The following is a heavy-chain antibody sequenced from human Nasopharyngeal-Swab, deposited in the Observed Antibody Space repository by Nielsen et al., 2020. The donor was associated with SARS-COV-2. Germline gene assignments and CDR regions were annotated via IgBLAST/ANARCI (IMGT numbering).Heavy chain of an antibody. V-gene: IGHV4-61*02. Sequence: SCTVSGGSISSGSYYWSWIRQPAGKGLEWIGRIYTSGSTNYNPSLKSRVTISVDTFKNQFSLKLSSVTAADTAVYYCARTRMKTYCGGDCYSTDFDLWGRGTLVTVSS. CDR1: GGSISSGSYY. CDR2: IYTSGST. J-gene: IGHJ2*01. D-gene: IGHD2-21*01. CDR3: ARTRMKTYCGGDCYSTDFDL.